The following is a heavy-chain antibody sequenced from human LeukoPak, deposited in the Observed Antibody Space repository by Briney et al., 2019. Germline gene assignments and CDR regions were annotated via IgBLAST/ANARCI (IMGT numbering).Heavy chain of an antibody. CDR2: ISAYNGNT. J-gene: IGHJ4*02. V-gene: IGHV1-18*01. CDR1: GYTFTNYG. Sequence: ASVKVSCKASGYTFTNYGISWVRQAPGQGLEWMGWISAYNGNTNYAQNLQGRVTVTTDTSTSTAYMELRSLRSEDTAVYYCARDTPRLYSGYDGARADYWGQGTLVTVSS. D-gene: IGHD5-12*01. CDR3: ARDTPRLYSGYDGARADY.